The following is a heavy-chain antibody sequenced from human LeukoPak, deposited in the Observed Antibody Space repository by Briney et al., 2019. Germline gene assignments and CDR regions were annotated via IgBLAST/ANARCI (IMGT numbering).Heavy chain of an antibody. J-gene: IGHJ4*02. CDR2: IKQDGSEK. D-gene: IGHD6-19*01. CDR3: AREYSSGWAHDY. CDR1: GFTFSSYW. Sequence: GGSLRLSCAASGFTFSSYWMSWVRQAPGEGLEWVANIKQDGSEKYYVDSVKGRFTISRDNAKNSLYLQMNRLRAEDTAVYYCAREYSSGWAHDYWGQGTLVTVSS. V-gene: IGHV3-7*01.